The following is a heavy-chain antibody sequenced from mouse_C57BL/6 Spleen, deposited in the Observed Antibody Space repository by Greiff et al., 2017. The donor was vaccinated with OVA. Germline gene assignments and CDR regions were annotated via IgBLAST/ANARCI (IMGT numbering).Heavy chain of an antibody. Sequence: VQLQPPGAELVKPGASVKMSCKASGYTFTRYWITWVKQRPGQGPVWVGELYPGSGSTNYNEKFKSKATLTVDTSSSTAYMQLSSLTSEDSAVYYCARIYYGNYLVAYWGQGTLVTVSA. CDR3: ARIYYGNYLVAY. V-gene: IGHV1-55*01. CDR1: GYTFTRYW. CDR2: LYPGSGST. J-gene: IGHJ3*01. D-gene: IGHD2-1*01.